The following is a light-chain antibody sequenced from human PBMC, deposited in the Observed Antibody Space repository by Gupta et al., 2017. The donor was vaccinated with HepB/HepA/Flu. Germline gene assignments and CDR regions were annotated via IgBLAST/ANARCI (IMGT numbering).Light chain of an antibody. CDR2: TAS. V-gene: IGKV1-39*01. Sequence: DIQMTQSPSSLSASVGDRVIITCRASESINRYVNWYQQKPGKAPNLLIYTASTLESGVPSRFSGSGSGTDFTLTISSLQPEDFASYYCQQSYSTPLTFGGGTNVEIK. J-gene: IGKJ4*01. CDR1: ESINRY. CDR3: QQSYSTPLT.